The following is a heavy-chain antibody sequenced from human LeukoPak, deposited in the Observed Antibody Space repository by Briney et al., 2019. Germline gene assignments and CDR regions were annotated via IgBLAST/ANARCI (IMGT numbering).Heavy chain of an antibody. V-gene: IGHV3-11*01. D-gene: IGHD2-21*02. CDR1: GFTFSDYY. J-gene: IGHJ4*02. Sequence: GGSLRLSCAASGFTFSDYYMSWIRQAPGKGLEWVSYISSSGSTIYYADSVKGRFTISRDNAKNSLYLQMSSLRAEDTAVYYCARAIVVVTATTYYFDYWGQGTLVTVSS. CDR2: ISSSGSTI. CDR3: ARAIVVVTATTYYFDY.